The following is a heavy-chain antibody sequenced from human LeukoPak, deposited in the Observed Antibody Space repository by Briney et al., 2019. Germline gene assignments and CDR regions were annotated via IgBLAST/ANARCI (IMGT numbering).Heavy chain of an antibody. CDR1: GFTFITYV. V-gene: IGHV3-33*01. CDR2: IWYDGSNK. D-gene: IGHD5-24*01. J-gene: IGHJ3*02. Sequence: GGSLRLSCAASGFTFITYVTHWVRQAPGKGLEWVAVIWYDGSNKYYADSVKGRFTISRDNSKNTLYLQMNSLRAEDTAVFYCARGRRRDANTFDAFDIWGQGTMVTVSS. CDR3: ARGRRRDANTFDAFDI.